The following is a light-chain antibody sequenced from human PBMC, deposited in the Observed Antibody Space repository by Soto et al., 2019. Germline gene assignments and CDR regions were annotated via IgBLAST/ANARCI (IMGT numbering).Light chain of an antibody. Sequence: EIVLTQSPATLSLSPGERAPLSCRASQSVSSYLAWYQQKPGQAPRLLIYDASNRATGIPARFSGSGSGTDFTLTISSLEPEDFAVYYCQQRSNWPATFGQGTRLEI. CDR2: DAS. V-gene: IGKV3-11*01. J-gene: IGKJ5*01. CDR1: QSVSSY. CDR3: QQRSNWPAT.